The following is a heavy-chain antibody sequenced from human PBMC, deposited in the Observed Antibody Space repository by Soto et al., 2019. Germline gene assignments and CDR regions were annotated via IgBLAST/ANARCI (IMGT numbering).Heavy chain of an antibody. D-gene: IGHD1-26*01. CDR1: GFTFSSYG. J-gene: IGHJ6*02. CDR2: ISYDGSNK. CDR3: AKVNFRGSYSYSHGMDV. V-gene: IGHV3-30*18. Sequence: PGGSLRLSCAASGFTFSSYGMHWVRQAPGKGLEWVAVISYDGSNKYYADSVKGRFTISRDNSKNTLYPQMNSLRAEDTAVYYCAKVNFRGSYSYSHGMDVWGQGTTVTVS.